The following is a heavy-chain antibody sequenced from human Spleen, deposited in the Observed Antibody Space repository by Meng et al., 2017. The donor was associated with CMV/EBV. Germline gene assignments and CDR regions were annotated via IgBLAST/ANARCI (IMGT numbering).Heavy chain of an antibody. V-gene: IGHV3-30-3*01. Sequence: GGSLRLSCAASGFTFSSYAMHWVRQAPGKGLEWVAVISYDGSNKYYADSVKGRFTISRDNSKNSLYLQMNSLRTEDTALYYCAKAGYSSSLGIDYWGQGTLVTVSS. CDR1: GFTFSSYA. CDR2: ISYDGSNK. J-gene: IGHJ4*02. CDR3: AKAGYSSSLGIDY. D-gene: IGHD6-6*01.